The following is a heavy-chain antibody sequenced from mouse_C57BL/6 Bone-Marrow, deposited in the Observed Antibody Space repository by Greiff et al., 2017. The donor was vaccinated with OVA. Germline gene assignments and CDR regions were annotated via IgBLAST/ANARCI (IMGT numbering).Heavy chain of an antibody. J-gene: IGHJ4*01. D-gene: IGHD2-2*01. CDR1: GYTFTSYW. Sequence: VQLQQSGAELVKPGASVKLSCKASGYTFTSYWMQWVKQRPGQGLEWIGEIDPSDSYTNYNQKFKGKATLTVDTSSSTAYMQLSSLTSEDSAVYYCARRDGYDGGYAMDYWGQGTSVTVSS. CDR2: IDPSDSYT. CDR3: ARRDGYDGGYAMDY. V-gene: IGHV1-50*01.